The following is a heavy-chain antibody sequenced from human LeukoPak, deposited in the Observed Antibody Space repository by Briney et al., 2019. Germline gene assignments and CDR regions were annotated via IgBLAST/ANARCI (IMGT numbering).Heavy chain of an antibody. J-gene: IGHJ4*02. D-gene: IGHD6-19*01. CDR1: GGSFSGYY. CDR3: ARRSSGWPVYYFDY. Sequence: PSETLSLTCAVYGGSFSGYYWSWIRQPPGKGLEWIGEINHSGSTNYNPSLKSRVTISVDTSKNQSSLKLSPVTAADTAVYYCARRSSGWPVYYFDYWGQGTLVTVSS. V-gene: IGHV4-34*01. CDR2: INHSGST.